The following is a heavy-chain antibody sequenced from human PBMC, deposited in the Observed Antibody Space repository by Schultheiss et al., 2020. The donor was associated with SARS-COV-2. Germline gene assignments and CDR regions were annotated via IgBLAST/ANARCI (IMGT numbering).Heavy chain of an antibody. Sequence: GGSLRLCCAASGFTFSNAWMNWVRQAPGKGLEWVGRIKSKTDGGTTDYAAPVKGRFTISRDDSKNTLYLQMNSLRAEDTAVYYCARERRRGGATLDYWGQGTLVTVSS. CDR2: IKSKTDGGTT. V-gene: IGHV3-15*07. CDR3: ARERRRGGATLDY. CDR1: GFTFSNAW. J-gene: IGHJ4*02. D-gene: IGHD1-26*01.